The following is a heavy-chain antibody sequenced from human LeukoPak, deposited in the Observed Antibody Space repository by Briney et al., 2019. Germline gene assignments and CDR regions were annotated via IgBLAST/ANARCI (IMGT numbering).Heavy chain of an antibody. D-gene: IGHD2-15*01. CDR1: GGSFSGYY. V-gene: IGHV4-34*01. CDR2: INHSGSI. CDR3: ARVRPGYCSGGSCSLGPFDY. J-gene: IGHJ4*02. Sequence: SETLSLTCAVYGGSFSGYYWSWIRQPPGKGLEWIGEINHSGSINYNPSLKSRVTISVDTSKNQFSLKLSSVTAADTAVYYCARVRPGYCSGGSCSLGPFDYWGQGTLVTVSS.